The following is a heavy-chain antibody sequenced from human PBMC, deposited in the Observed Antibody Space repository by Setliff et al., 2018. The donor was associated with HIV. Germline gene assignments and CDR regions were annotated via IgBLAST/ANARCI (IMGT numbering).Heavy chain of an antibody. J-gene: IGHJ3*02. CDR1: GFTFSNAW. Sequence: PGGSLRLSCAASGFTFSNAWMSWVRQAPGKGLEWVGRIKSKTDGGTTDYAAPVKGRFTISRDDSKNTLYLQMNSLKTEDTAVYYCTTEVIGPGSLVAFDIWGQGTMVTVSS. CDR2: IKSKTDGGTT. D-gene: IGHD3-22*01. V-gene: IGHV3-15*01. CDR3: TTEVIGPGSLVAFDI.